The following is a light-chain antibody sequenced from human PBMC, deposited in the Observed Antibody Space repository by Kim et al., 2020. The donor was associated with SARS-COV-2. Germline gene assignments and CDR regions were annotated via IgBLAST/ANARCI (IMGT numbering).Light chain of an antibody. CDR3: SSYTSSITLV. Sequence: QSALTQPASVSGSPGQSITISCTGTSSDVGGFDYVSWYQQHPGKAPKLMIYDVTKRPSGISNRFSGSKSANTASLTISGLQAEDEADYYCSSYTSSITLVFGGGTQLTVL. CDR2: DVT. CDR1: SSDVGGFDY. V-gene: IGLV2-14*01. J-gene: IGLJ2*01.